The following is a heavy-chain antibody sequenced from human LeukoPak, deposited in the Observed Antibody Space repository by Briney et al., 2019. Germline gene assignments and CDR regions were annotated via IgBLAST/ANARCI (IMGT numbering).Heavy chain of an antibody. Sequence: GGTLRLSCAASGFTFSSYGMSWVRQAPGKGLEWVSAISGSGGSTYYADSVKGRFTISRDNSKNTLYLQMNSLRAEDTAVYYCAKDRDVDTAMVPDYWGQGTLVTVSS. D-gene: IGHD5-18*01. CDR2: ISGSGGST. CDR1: GFTFSSYG. J-gene: IGHJ4*02. V-gene: IGHV3-23*01. CDR3: AKDRDVDTAMVPDY.